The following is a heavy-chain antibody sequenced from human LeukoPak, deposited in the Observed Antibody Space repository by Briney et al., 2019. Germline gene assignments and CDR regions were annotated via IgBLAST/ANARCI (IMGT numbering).Heavy chain of an antibody. CDR3: ARGPTINNFDY. J-gene: IGHJ4*02. V-gene: IGHV3-48*03. Sequence: GGSLRLSCARSGFAFSRFEMNWGRQAPGKGLEWGSYISTSGSNINYAGSVKGRFTISRDNAKNSLYLQMNSLRDTATAVYYCARGPTINNFDYWGQGTLVTVSS. CDR2: ISTSGSNI. D-gene: IGHD5-12*01. CDR1: GFAFSRFE.